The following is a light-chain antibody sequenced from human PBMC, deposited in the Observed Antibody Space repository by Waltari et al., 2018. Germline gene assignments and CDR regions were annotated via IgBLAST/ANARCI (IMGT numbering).Light chain of an antibody. CDR3: QQSHTMLYT. CDR2: GAT. V-gene: IGKV1-39*01. CDR1: QSIDTF. Sequence: DIQLTQSQSSLSASVGDRVTLTCRASQSIDTFLNWYQQRPGKAPKVLIYGATTLQSGVPSRFSGSGSGTHFTLTISSLQPDDFATYFCQQSHTMLYTFGQGTKLEIK. J-gene: IGKJ2*01.